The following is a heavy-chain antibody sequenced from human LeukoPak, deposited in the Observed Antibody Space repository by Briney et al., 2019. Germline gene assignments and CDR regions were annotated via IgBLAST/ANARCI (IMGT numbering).Heavy chain of an antibody. D-gene: IGHD1-26*01. CDR2: IYSGGST. J-gene: IGHJ4*02. CDR1: GFTVSSNY. V-gene: IGHV3-66*01. Sequence: GGSLRLSCAASGFTVSSNYMTWVSQAPGKWMEWVSVIYSGGSTYYADSVKGRFTISRDNSKNTLYLQMNSLRAEDTAVYYCARVRVGGTNYFDSWGQGTLVTVSS. CDR3: ARVRVGGTNYFDS.